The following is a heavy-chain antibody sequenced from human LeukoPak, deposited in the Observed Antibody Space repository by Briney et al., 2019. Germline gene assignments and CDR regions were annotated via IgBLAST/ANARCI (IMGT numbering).Heavy chain of an antibody. CDR1: GFTFSSQA. CDR2: VSYDGSNE. V-gene: IGHV3-30*04. CDR3: ARDRLYCSGGSCYPIFDY. D-gene: IGHD2-15*01. Sequence: GGSLRLSCAASGFTFSSQAMHWVRQAPGKGLEWVAVVSYDGSNEYYADSVKGRFTVSRDNSKNTLYLQMNSLRAEDTAVYYCARDRLYCSGGSCYPIFDYWGQGTLVTVSS. J-gene: IGHJ4*02.